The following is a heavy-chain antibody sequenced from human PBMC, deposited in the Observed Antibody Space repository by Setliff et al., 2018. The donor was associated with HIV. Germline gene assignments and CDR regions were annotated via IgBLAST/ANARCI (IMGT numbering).Heavy chain of an antibody. Sequence: AASVKVSCKASGGTFNSYAITWVRQAPGQGLEWMGGVIPRSGTAYHAQKFRDRVTITADESTSTAYMELSSLRSEVTAVYYCARVDPCSGGYCHQNQYFYYMDVWVKGTTVTVSS. D-gene: IGHD2-15*01. V-gene: IGHV1-69*13. J-gene: IGHJ6*03. CDR2: VIPRSGTA. CDR1: GGTFNSYA. CDR3: ARVDPCSGGYCHQNQYFYYMDV.